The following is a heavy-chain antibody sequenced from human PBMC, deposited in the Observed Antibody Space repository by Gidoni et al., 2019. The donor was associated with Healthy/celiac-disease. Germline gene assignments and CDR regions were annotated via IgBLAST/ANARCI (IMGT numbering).Heavy chain of an antibody. CDR1: GYTFTGYY. Sequence: QVQMVRSGAEVKKPGASGKVSCKASGYTFTGYYMHGVRPAPGQGLEWMGWINPNSGGTNYAQKFQGRVTMTRDTSLSTAYMGLSRLSSDDTAVYYCARRPILSTPFDYWGQGTLVTVSS. D-gene: IGHD2-15*01. V-gene: IGHV1-2*02. CDR3: ARRPILSTPFDY. CDR2: INPNSGGT. J-gene: IGHJ4*02.